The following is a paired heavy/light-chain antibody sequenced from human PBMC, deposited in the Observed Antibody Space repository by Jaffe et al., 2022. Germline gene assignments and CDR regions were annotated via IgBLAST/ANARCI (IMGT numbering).Heavy chain of an antibody. CDR2: ISYDGSNK. V-gene: IGHV3-30*18. CDR3: AKDKPCSGGSCYSFVGYYFDY. D-gene: IGHD2-15*01. CDR1: GFTFSSYG. J-gene: IGHJ4*02. Sequence: QVQLVESGGGVVQPGRSLRLSCAASGFTFSSYGMHWVRQAPGKGLEWVAVISYDGSNKYYADSVKGRFTISRDNSKNTLYLQMNSLRAEDTAVYYCAKDKPCSGGSCYSFVGYYFDYWGQGTLVTVSS.
Light chain of an antibody. CDR3: QQRSNWPPEMYT. CDR2: DAS. Sequence: EIVLTQSPATLSLSPGERATLSCRASQSVSSYLAWYQQKPGQAPRLLIYDASNRATGIPARFSGSGSGTDFTLTISSLEPEDFAVYYCQQRSNWPPEMYTFGQGTKLEIK. CDR1: QSVSSY. V-gene: IGKV3-11*01. J-gene: IGKJ2*01.